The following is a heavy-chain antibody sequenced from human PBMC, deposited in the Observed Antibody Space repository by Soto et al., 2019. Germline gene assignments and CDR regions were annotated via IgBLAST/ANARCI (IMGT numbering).Heavy chain of an antibody. Sequence: SVKVSCKASGFTFTSSAVQWVRQARGQRLEWIGWIVVGSGNTNYAQKFQERVPITRDMSTSTAYMELSSLRSEDTAVYYCAAVAYGSGSGTFDYWGQGTLVTVSS. CDR1: GFTFTSSA. V-gene: IGHV1-58*01. CDR2: IVVGSGNT. J-gene: IGHJ4*02. D-gene: IGHD3-10*01. CDR3: AAVAYGSGSGTFDY.